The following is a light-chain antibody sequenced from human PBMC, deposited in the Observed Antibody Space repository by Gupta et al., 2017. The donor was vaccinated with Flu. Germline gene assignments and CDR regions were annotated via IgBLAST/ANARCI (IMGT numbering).Light chain of an antibody. CDR1: QSISPY. CDR2: SVS. CDR3: QQSYSNPRT. Sequence: DIQLTQSPSSLSASVGDRVTITCRTTQSISPYLNWYQQKPGKVPKVLIYSVSTLQSGVPSRFSGSGSGTEFTLTISSLQPEDFATYYCQQSYSNPRTFGQGTKV. J-gene: IGKJ1*01. V-gene: IGKV1-39*01.